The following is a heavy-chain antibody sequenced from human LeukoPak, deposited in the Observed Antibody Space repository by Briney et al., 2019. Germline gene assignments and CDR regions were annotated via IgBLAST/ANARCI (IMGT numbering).Heavy chain of an antibody. D-gene: IGHD2-2*01. CDR3: ARGGDCSSTSCFQVGGAFDI. CDR2: ISSSSSYT. V-gene: IGHV3-11*06. Sequence: GGSLRLSCAASGFTFSDYYMSWIRQAPGKGLEWVSYISSSSSYTNYADSVKGRFTISRDNAKNSLYLQMNSLRAEDTAVYYCARGGDCSSTSCFQVGGAFDIWGQGTMVTVSS. J-gene: IGHJ3*02. CDR1: GFTFSDYY.